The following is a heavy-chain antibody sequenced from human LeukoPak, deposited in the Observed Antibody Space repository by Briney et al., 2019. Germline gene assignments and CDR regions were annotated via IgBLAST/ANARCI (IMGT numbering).Heavy chain of an antibody. J-gene: IGHJ6*03. V-gene: IGHV4-34*01. CDR2: IRHSGAT. Sequence: SETLSLTCAVSGGSLSGYDWVWVRQPPGKGLQWIGEIRHSGATNYNPSLKSRVTLSVDMSKNQFSLKLTSVIAADTAEYFCSRGRGPAIGFYYYMDVWGKGTAVSVSS. CDR1: GGSLSGYD. D-gene: IGHD2-21*01. CDR3: SRGRGPAIGFYYYMDV.